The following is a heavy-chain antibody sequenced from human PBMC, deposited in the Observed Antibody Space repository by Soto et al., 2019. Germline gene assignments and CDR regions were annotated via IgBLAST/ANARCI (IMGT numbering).Heavy chain of an antibody. CDR2: ISHDVSEN. CDR3: XXXXXXXXXXXXXDS. V-gene: IGHV3-30*03. Sequence: QVQLVESGGGVVQPGGSLRLSCAASGFTLSSIGMHWVRXAPGKGLEWVSMISHDVSENHYGDPVKGRFTISRDSSKNTLYLQMNSLXXEXXXXXXXXXXXXXXXXXXXXDSXGQGTXVTVSS. J-gene: IGHJ4*02. CDR1: GFTLSSIG.